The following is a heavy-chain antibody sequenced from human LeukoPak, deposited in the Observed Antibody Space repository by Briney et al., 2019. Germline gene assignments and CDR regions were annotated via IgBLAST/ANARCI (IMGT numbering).Heavy chain of an antibody. CDR1: GFTFSNYG. V-gene: IGHV3-23*01. Sequence: GGSLRLSCAASGFTFSNYGMSWVRQAPGKGLEWVSTISASGSGTYYADSVKGRFTISRDNSKNTLHLQMNSLRAEDTAVYYCAKGLAYSFDYWGQGTLVTVSS. J-gene: IGHJ4*02. CDR3: AKGLAYSFDY. D-gene: IGHD3/OR15-3a*01. CDR2: ISASGSGT.